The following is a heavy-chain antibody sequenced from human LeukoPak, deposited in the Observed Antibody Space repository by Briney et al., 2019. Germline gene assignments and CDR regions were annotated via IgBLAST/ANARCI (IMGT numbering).Heavy chain of an antibody. D-gene: IGHD2-21*02. Sequence: PGGSLRLSCAASGFTVSSDYMSWVRQAPGKGLEWVSVIYSGGNTYYADSVKGRFTISRDNSKNTLFLQMTSLRTEDTAVYYCGRRMTFWGQGTLVTVSS. CDR3: GRRMTF. V-gene: IGHV3-53*05. J-gene: IGHJ4*02. CDR2: IYSGGNT. CDR1: GFTVSSDY.